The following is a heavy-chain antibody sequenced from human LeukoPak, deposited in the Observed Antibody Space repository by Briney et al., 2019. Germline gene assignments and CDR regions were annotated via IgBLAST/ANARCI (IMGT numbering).Heavy chain of an antibody. V-gene: IGHV3-21*01. J-gene: IGHJ4*02. Sequence: GGSLRLSCAVSGFTFSSYSMNWVRQAPGKGLEWVSSISSSSSYIYYADSVKGRFTISRDNAKNSLYLQMNSLRAEDTAVYYCASTSSSSFGFDYWGQGTLVTVSS. CDR2: ISSSSSYI. D-gene: IGHD6-6*01. CDR3: ASTSSSSFGFDY. CDR1: GFTFSSYS.